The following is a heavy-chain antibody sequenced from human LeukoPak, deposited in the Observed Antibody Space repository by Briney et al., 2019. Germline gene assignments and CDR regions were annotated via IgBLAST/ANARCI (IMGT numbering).Heavy chain of an antibody. Sequence: SETLSLTCTVSGGSISSYYWSWIRQPPGEGLEWIGYIYTSGSTNYNPSLKSRVTISVDTSKNQFSLKLSSVTAADTAVYYCARHGGYYDSSGYYSYYFDYWGQGTLVTVSS. CDR3: ARHGGYYDSSGYYSYYFDY. CDR2: IYTSGST. J-gene: IGHJ4*02. D-gene: IGHD3-22*01. V-gene: IGHV4-4*09. CDR1: GGSISSYY.